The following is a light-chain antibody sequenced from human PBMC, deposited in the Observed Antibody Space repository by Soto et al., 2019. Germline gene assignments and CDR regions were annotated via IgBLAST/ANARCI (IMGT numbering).Light chain of an antibody. CDR2: GAS. Sequence: EIVLTQSPGTLSLSPGERATLSCRASQSVSSSSLAWYQQKPGQAPRLFIYGASSRATGIPDRFSGSGSGKDFTLTISRLEPEDFAVYYCQQYGTSPYTFGQGTKLEIK. J-gene: IGKJ2*01. CDR1: QSVSSSS. V-gene: IGKV3-20*01. CDR3: QQYGTSPYT.